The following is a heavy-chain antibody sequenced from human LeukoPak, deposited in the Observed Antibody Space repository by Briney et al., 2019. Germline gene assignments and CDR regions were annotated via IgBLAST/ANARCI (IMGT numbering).Heavy chain of an antibody. CDR2: IYSGGST. V-gene: IGHV3-53*01. CDR1: GFTVSSNY. Sequence: PGGSLRLSCAASGFTVSSNYMSWVRQAPGRGLGWGSVIYSGGSTYYADSVKGRFTISRDNSKNTLYLQMNSLRAEDTAVYYCAREDFYGSGSYLDYWGQGTLVTVSS. D-gene: IGHD3-10*01. J-gene: IGHJ4*02. CDR3: AREDFYGSGSYLDY.